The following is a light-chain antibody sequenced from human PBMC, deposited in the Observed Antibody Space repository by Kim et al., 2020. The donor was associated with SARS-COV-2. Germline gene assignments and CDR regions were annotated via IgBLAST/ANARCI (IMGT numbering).Light chain of an antibody. CDR1: QSLLHSNGYNY. CDR3: MQALQSPLT. V-gene: IGKV2-28*01. J-gene: IGKJ4*01. CDR2: LGS. Sequence: DIVMTQSALSLPVTPGEPASISCRSSQSLLHSNGYNYLDWYLQKPGQSPQLLIYLGSNRASGVPARFSGSGSGTDFTLKISRVEAEDVGVYYCMQALQSPLTFGGGTKVDIK.